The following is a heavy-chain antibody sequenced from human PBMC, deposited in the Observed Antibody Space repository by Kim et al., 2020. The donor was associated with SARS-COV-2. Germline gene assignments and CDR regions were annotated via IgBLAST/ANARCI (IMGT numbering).Heavy chain of an antibody. Sequence: GGSLRLSCAAYGFTVSSNYMSWVRQAPGKGREWVSVIYSGGSTYYANSVKGRFTISRDNSKNTLYLQMNSLRAEDTAVYYCASYYDYVWGSYRYIHWGQGTLVTVSS. V-gene: IGHV3-53*01. CDR2: IYSGGST. CDR3: ASYYDYVWGSYRYIH. J-gene: IGHJ4*02. CDR1: GFTVSSNY. D-gene: IGHD3-16*02.